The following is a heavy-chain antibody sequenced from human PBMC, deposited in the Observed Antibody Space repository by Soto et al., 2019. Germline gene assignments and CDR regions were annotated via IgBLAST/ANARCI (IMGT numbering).Heavy chain of an antibody. V-gene: IGHV4-39*01. CDR3: ARATDSLGYCSGGSCYTFRY. D-gene: IGHD2-15*01. CDR1: GGSISSSSYY. J-gene: IGHJ4*02. CDR2: IYYSGST. Sequence: SETLSLTCTVSGGSISSSSYYWGWIRQPPGKGLEWIGSIYYSGSTYYNPSLKSRFTISVDTSKNQFSLKLSSVTAADTAVYYCARATDSLGYCSGGSCYTFRYWGQGTLVTVSS.